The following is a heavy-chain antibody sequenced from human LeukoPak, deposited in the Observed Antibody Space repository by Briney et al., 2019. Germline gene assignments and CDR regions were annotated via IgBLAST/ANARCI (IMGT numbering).Heavy chain of an antibody. CDR1: GFTFSSYW. CDR2: IKQDGSEK. CDR3: ARDLAVAARRRFDP. V-gene: IGHV3-7*01. J-gene: IGHJ5*02. Sequence: GGSLRLSCAASGFTFSSYWMSWVRQAPGKGLEWVANIKQDGSEKYYVDSVKGQFTISRDNAKNSLYLQMNSLRAEDTAVYYCARDLAVAARRRFDPWGQGTLVTVSS. D-gene: IGHD6-19*01.